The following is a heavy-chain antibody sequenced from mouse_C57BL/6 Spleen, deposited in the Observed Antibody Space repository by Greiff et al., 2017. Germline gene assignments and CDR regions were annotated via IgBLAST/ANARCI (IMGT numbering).Heavy chain of an antibody. D-gene: IGHD1-1*01. CDR1: GYTFTSYW. CDR3: ARGGNSPRYFDV. Sequence: VQLQQPGAELVKPGASVKMSCKASGYTFTSYWITWVKQRPGQGLEWIGDIYPGSGSTNYNEKFKSKATLTVDTSSSTAYMQLSSLTSEDSADYYSARGGNSPRYFDVWGTGTTVTVSS. V-gene: IGHV1-55*01. CDR2: IYPGSGST. J-gene: IGHJ1*03.